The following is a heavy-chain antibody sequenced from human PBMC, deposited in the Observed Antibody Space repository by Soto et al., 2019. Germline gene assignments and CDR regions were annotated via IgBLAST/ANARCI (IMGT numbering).Heavy chain of an antibody. CDR2: ISWNSGSI. Sequence: PGGSLRLSCAASVFTFDDYAMHWFRQAPVKVLEWVSVISWNSGSIGYADSVKGRFTISRDNAKNSLYLQMNSLRAEDTALYYCAKDFPPSDRQEYTNPLDPWGQGTLVTVSS. J-gene: IGHJ5*02. V-gene: IGHV3-9*01. CDR3: AKDFPPSDRQEYTNPLDP. CDR1: VFTFDDYA. D-gene: IGHD6-6*01.